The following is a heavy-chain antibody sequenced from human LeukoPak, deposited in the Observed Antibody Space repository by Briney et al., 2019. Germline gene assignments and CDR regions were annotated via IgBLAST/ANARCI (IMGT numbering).Heavy chain of an antibody. J-gene: IGHJ4*02. D-gene: IGHD3-22*01. CDR1: GFTFSSYA. CDR2: ISYDGSNK. Sequence: PGGSLRLSCAASGFTFSSYAMHWVRQAPGKGLEWVAVISYDGSNKYYADSVKGRFTISRDNSKNTLYLQMNSLRVEDTAVYYCAKEGYSSGDYWGQGTLVTVSS. CDR3: AKEGYSSGDY. V-gene: IGHV3-30-3*01.